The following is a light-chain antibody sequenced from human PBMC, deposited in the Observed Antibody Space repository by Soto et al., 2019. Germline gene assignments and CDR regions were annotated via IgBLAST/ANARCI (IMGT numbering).Light chain of an antibody. Sequence: QSALTQPRSVSGSPGQSVSISCTGTSSDVGGYTYVSWYQQHPGKAPKVMIYDVSKRPSGVPDRFSGSKSGNTASLTISGLQSEDEADYYCCSYAGRYTYVFGTGTKLTAL. CDR3: CSYAGRYTYV. J-gene: IGLJ1*01. CDR1: SSDVGGYTY. CDR2: DVS. V-gene: IGLV2-11*01.